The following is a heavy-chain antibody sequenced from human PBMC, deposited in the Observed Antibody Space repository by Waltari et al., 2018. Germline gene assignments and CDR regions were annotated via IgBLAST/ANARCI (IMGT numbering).Heavy chain of an antibody. Sequence: QVQLRQWGAGLLTPSETLSLTCAVYGGSFSGYHWSWIRQPPGKGLEWIGEINHSGNTNQNPSLKSRVTISVDTSKNQFSLKLTSVTAADTAVYYCARNWELRGGMDVWGKGTTVTVSS. CDR3: ARNWELRGGMDV. CDR2: INHSGNT. D-gene: IGHD1-26*01. V-gene: IGHV4-34*02. J-gene: IGHJ6*03. CDR1: GGSFSGYH.